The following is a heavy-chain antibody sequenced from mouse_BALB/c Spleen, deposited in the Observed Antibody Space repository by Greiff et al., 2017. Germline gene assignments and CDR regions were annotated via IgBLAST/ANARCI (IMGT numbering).Heavy chain of an antibody. J-gene: IGHJ1*01. CDR1: GFTFSSFG. CDR3: ARSYYGNHWYFDV. D-gene: IGHD2-10*01. CDR2: ISSGSSTI. V-gene: IGHV5-17*02. Sequence: EVHLVESGGGLVQPGGSRKLSCAASGFTFSSFGMHWVRQAPEKGLEWVAYISSGSSTIYYADTVKGRFTISRDNPKNTLFLQMTSLRSEDTAMYYCARSYYGNHWYFDVWGAGTTVTVSS.